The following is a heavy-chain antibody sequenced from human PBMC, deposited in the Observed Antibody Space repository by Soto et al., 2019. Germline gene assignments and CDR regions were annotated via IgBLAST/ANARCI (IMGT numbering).Heavy chain of an antibody. CDR1: GGTFSSYA. CDR2: IIPIFGTA. CDR3: ARDMSGRYNSPPKYYYYYGMDV. Sequence: ASVKVSCKASGGTFSSYAISWVRQAPGQGLEWMGGIIPIFGTANYAQKFQGRVTITADESTSTAYMELSSLRSEDTAVYYCARDMSGRYNSPPKYYYYYGMDVWGQGTTVTVSS. J-gene: IGHJ6*02. V-gene: IGHV1-69*13. D-gene: IGHD1-1*01.